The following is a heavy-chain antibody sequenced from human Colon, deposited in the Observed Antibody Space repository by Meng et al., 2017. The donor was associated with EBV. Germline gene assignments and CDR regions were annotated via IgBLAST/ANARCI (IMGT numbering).Heavy chain of an antibody. J-gene: IGHJ6*02. CDR1: GFTFSSYS. CDR3: ARDVVDCTNGVGARRGMDV. Sequence: GESLKISCAVSGFTFSSYSMNWLRQAPGKGLEWVSSISSSSSYIYYADSVKGRFTISRDNAKNSLYLQMNSLRAEDTAVYYCARDVVDCTNGVGARRGMDVSGQGTTVTVSS. V-gene: IGHV3-21*01. D-gene: IGHD2-8*01. CDR2: ISSSSSYI.